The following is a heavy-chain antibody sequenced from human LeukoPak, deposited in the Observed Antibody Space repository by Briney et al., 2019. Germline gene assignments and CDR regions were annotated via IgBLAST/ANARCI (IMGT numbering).Heavy chain of an antibody. D-gene: IGHD5-12*01. CDR2: IIPILGIA. CDR3: ARDRGGYDLNAFDI. Sequence: ASVKVSCKASGGTFSSYAISWVRQAPGQGLEWMGRIIPILGIANYAQKFQGRVTITADKSTSTAYMELSSLRSEDTAVYYCARDRGGYDLNAFDIWGQGTMVTVSS. J-gene: IGHJ3*02. V-gene: IGHV1-69*04. CDR1: GGTFSSYA.